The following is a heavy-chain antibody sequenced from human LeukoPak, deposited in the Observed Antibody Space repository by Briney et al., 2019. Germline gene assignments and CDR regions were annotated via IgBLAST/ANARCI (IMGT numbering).Heavy chain of an antibody. V-gene: IGHV4-59*01. D-gene: IGHD3-10*01. CDR2: IYYSGTT. J-gene: IGHJ4*02. CDR3: ARVLRPMASQYYFDY. CDR1: GGSISSYY. Sequence: ETLSLTCTVSGGSISSYYWSWIRQPPGKGLEWIGYIYYSGTTSYNPSLKTRVTISIDTSKNQFSLKLSSVTAADTAVYYCARVLRPMASQYYFDYWGQGTLVTVSS.